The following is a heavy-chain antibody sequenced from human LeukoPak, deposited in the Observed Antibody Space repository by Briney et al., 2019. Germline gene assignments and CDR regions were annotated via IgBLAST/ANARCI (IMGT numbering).Heavy chain of an antibody. CDR3: ARAVNTHTYGYHY. CDR1: GFTFSSYW. D-gene: IGHD5-18*01. V-gene: IGHV3-48*02. CDR2: ISSSTTI. J-gene: IGHJ4*02. Sequence: PGGSLRLSCAASGFTFSSYWMSWVRQAPGKGLEWVSYISSSTTIYYADSVKGRFTISRDNAKNTLYLQMNSLRDEDTAMYYCARAVNTHTYGYHYWGQGTLVTVSS.